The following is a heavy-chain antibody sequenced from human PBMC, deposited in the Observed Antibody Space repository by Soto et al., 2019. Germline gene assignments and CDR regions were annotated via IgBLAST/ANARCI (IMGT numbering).Heavy chain of an antibody. CDR2: IYHSGST. Sequence: PSETLSLTCAVSGGSISSSNWWSWVRQPPGKGLEWIGEIYHSGSTNYNPSLKSRVTISVDKSKNQFSLKLSSVTAADTAVYYCARGVQAAAGRYYYGMDVWGQGTTVTVSS. J-gene: IGHJ6*02. CDR3: ARGVQAAAGRYYYGMDV. CDR1: GGSISSSNW. V-gene: IGHV4-4*02. D-gene: IGHD6-13*01.